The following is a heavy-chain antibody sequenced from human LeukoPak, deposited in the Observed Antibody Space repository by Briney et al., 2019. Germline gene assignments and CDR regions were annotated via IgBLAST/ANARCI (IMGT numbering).Heavy chain of an antibody. CDR3: ARGKRHCGFDY. D-gene: IGHD2-21*01. Sequence: SETLSLTCAVYGGSFSGYYWSWIRQPPGKGLEWIGEINHSGSTNYNPSLKSRVTISVDTSKNRFSLKLSSVTAADTAVYYCARGKRHCGFDYWGQGTLVTVSS. J-gene: IGHJ4*02. V-gene: IGHV4-34*01. CDR1: GGSFSGYY. CDR2: INHSGST.